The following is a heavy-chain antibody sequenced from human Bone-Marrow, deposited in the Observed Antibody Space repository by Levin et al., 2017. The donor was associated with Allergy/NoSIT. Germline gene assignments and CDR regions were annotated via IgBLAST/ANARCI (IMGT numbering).Heavy chain of an antibody. CDR3: AKDGGSAAFRPYYFDY. CDR2: ISGSGSKT. D-gene: IGHD6-25*01. CDR1: GFTLGTYA. Sequence: GGSLRLSCAASGFTLGTYAMNWVRQAPGRGLEWVSSISGSGSKTYYADSVKGRFTVSRDNSKNTLYLQMNSLGAEDTAMYYCAKDGGSAAFRPYYFDYWGQGTLVTVSS. V-gene: IGHV3-23*01. J-gene: IGHJ4*02.